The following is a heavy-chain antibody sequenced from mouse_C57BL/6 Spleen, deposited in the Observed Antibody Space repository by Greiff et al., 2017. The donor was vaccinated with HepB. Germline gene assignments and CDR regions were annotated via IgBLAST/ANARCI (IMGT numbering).Heavy chain of an antibody. CDR1: GYAFTNYL. CDR3: ARSPITTVVATDY. V-gene: IGHV1-54*01. J-gene: IGHJ2*01. D-gene: IGHD1-1*01. CDR2: INPGSGGT. Sequence: LVESGAELVRPGTSVKVSCKASGYAFTNYLIEWVKQRPGQGLEWIGVINPGSGGTNYNEKFKGKATLTADKSSSTADMQLSSLTSEDSAVYFCARSPITTVVATDYWGQGTTLTVSS.